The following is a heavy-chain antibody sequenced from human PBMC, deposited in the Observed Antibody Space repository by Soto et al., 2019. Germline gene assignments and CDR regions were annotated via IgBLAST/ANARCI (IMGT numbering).Heavy chain of an antibody. V-gene: IGHV4-59*01. CDR3: ARVVSDDFWIGVAGYYYCMDV. D-gene: IGHD3-3*01. CDR1: GGSISSYY. Sequence: SETLSLTCTVSGGSISSYYWSWIRQPPGKGLEWIGYIYYSGSTNYNPSLKSRVTISVDTSKNQFSLKLSSVTAADTAVYYCARVVSDDFWIGVAGYYYCMDVWCQATTVTVSS. CDR2: IYYSGST. J-gene: IGHJ6*02.